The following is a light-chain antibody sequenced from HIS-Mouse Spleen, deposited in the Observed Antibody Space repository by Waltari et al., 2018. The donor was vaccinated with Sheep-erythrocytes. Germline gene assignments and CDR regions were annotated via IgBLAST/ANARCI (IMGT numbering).Light chain of an antibody. CDR2: EGS. CDR1: SSDVGSYNI. CDR3: CSYAGSSTPWV. J-gene: IGLJ3*02. V-gene: IGLV2-23*01. Sequence: QSALTQPASVSGSPGQSITLPCTGTSSDVGSYNIVSWYQQHPGKAPKPKIYEGSKRPSGVSNRFSGSKSGNTASLTISGLQAEDEADYYCCSYAGSSTPWVFGGGTKLTVL.